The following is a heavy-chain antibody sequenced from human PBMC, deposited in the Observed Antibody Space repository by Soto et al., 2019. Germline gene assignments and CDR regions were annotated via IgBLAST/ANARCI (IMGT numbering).Heavy chain of an antibody. Sequence: QVQLQQWGAGLLKPSETLSLTCAVYGGSLSAYYWSWIRQSPGKGREWIGEINHSGSTNYNPSLKSRVTISADTSKHQFSLNMSSVTAADAAVYHCAFSPSLRQWLVHRGAFDVWGQGTLVTVSS. CDR2: INHSGST. CDR3: AFSPSLRQWLVHRGAFDV. CDR1: GGSLSAYY. J-gene: IGHJ3*01. D-gene: IGHD6-19*01. V-gene: IGHV4-34*02.